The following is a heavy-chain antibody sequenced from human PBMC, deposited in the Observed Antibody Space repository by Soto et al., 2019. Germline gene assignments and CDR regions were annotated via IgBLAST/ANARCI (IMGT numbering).Heavy chain of an antibody. CDR3: AIYGGNSGYFDY. V-gene: IGHV4-30-4*01. D-gene: IGHD4-17*01. J-gene: IGHJ4*02. CDR1: GGSISSGDYY. Sequence: QVQLQESGPGLVKPSQTLSLTCTVSGGSISSGDYYWSWIRQPPGKGLEWIGYIYYSGSTYYNPSLKGRVTKSVDTSKNQFSLKLSSVTDAYTAVYYCAIYGGNSGYFDYWGQGTLVTVS. CDR2: IYYSGST.